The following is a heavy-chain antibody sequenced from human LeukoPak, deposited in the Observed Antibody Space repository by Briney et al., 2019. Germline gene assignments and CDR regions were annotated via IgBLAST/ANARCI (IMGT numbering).Heavy chain of an antibody. V-gene: IGHV3-48*01. CDR3: TRDLEY. Sequence: PGGSLILSCGASGYTFSGYTMNWVRQAPGKGPEWISYISSGGSVMHYADSVKGRFTISGDNVENSLYLQMNSLRVEDTAVYYCTRDLEYWGQGVLVTVSS. CDR2: ISSGGSVM. J-gene: IGHJ4*02. CDR1: GYTFSGYT.